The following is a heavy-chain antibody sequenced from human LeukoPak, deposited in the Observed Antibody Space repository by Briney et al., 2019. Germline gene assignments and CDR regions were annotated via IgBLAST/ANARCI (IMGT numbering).Heavy chain of an antibody. D-gene: IGHD6-6*01. CDR2: ISYDGSNK. CDR1: GFTFSSYG. J-gene: IGHJ4*02. V-gene: IGHV3-30*03. CDR3: ARDSSSDY. Sequence: GGSLRLSCAASGFTFSSYGMHWVRQAPGKGLEWVAVISYDGSNKYYADSVKGRFTISRDNSKNTLYLQMNSLRAEDTAVYYCARDSSSDYWGQGTLVTVSS.